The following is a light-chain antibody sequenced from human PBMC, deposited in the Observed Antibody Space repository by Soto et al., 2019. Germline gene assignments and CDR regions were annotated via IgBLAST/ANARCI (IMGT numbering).Light chain of an antibody. CDR1: SSDVGGYNY. Sequence: QSAVTQPASVSGSPGQSITISCTGTSSDVGGYNYVSWYQQHPGKAPKLMIYDVSNRPSGVSNRFSGSKSGNTASLTISGLQAEDEADYYCSSYTSSSTPVVFGGGTKLTLL. V-gene: IGLV2-14*01. CDR2: DVS. CDR3: SSYTSSSTPVV. J-gene: IGLJ2*01.